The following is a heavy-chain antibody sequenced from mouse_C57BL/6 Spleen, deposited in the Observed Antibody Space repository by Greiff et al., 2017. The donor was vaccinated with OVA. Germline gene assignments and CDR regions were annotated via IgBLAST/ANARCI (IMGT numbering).Heavy chain of an antibody. D-gene: IGHD1-1*01. CDR2: IYPRDGST. CDR1: GYTFTDHS. V-gene: IGHV1-78*01. Sequence: QVHVKQSDAELVKPGASVKISCKVSGYTFTDHSIHWMKQRPEQGLEWIGYIYPRDGSTKYNEKFKGKATLTADKSSSTAYMQRNSLTSEDSAVYVSASSENYYGSSFDYWGKGTTLTVSS. CDR3: ASSENYYGSSFDY. J-gene: IGHJ2*01.